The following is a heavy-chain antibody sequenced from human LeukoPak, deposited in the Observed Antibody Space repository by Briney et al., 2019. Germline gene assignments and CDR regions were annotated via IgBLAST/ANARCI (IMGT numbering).Heavy chain of an antibody. J-gene: IGHJ5*02. CDR3: ASTYRVGTTGFAP. CDR1: GYSISSGYY. Sequence: SETLSLTCAVSGYSISSGYYWGWIRQPPGKGLEWIGSIYHSGSTYYNPSLKSLVTISVDTSKNHFYLKLSCVTAADTAVYYCASTYRVGTTGFAPWGQGTLVPVSS. CDR2: IYHSGST. D-gene: IGHD1-1*01. V-gene: IGHV4-38-2*01.